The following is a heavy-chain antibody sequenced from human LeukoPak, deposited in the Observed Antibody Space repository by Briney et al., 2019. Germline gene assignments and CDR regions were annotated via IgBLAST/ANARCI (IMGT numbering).Heavy chain of an antibody. J-gene: IGHJ3*02. CDR3: AKSPHYYDSSGYSYAFDI. CDR2: ISWNSGSI. D-gene: IGHD3-22*01. V-gene: IGHV3-9*01. Sequence: PGGSLRLSCAASGFTFDDYAMHWVRQAPGKGLEWVSGISWNSGSIGYADSVKGRFTISRDNAKNSLYLQMNSLRAEDTAVYYCAKSPHYYDSSGYSYAFDIWGQGTMVTVSS. CDR1: GFTFDDYA.